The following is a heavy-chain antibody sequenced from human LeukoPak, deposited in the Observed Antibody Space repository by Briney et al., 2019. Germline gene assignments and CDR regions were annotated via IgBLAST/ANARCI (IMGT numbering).Heavy chain of an antibody. CDR3: AREMEGDYGSGTFFDL. CDR1: GFTVSSNY. CDR2: ISDSGSTI. D-gene: IGHD3-10*01. V-gene: IGHV3-11*01. Sequence: GGSLRLFCAASGFTVSSNYMSWVRQAPGKGREWVLYISDSGSTIYYADSVKGRFTISRDNVKNSLYLQMNGLRAEDTAVYYCAREMEGDYGSGTFFDLWGQGNMVTVSS. J-gene: IGHJ4*02.